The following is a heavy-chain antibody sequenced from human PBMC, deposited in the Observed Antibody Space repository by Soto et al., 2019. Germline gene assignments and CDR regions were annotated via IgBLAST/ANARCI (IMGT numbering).Heavy chain of an antibody. V-gene: IGHV3-23*01. J-gene: IGHJ4*02. CDR1: GFTFSSYA. CDR3: ASQLRYFDWPYYFDY. CDR2: ISGSGGGT. D-gene: IGHD3-9*01. Sequence: GGSLRLSCAASGFTFSSYAMSWVRQAPGKGLEWVSAISGSGGGTYYADSVKGRFTISRDNSKNTLYLQMNSLRAEDTAVYYCASQLRYFDWPYYFDYWGQGTLVTVSS.